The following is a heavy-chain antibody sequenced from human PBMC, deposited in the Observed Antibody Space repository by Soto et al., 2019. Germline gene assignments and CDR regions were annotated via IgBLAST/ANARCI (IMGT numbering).Heavy chain of an antibody. J-gene: IGHJ4*02. CDR1: GYTFTSYY. Sequence: QVQLVQSGAEVKKPGASVKVSCKASGYTFTSYYMHWVRQAPGQGLEWMGIINPSGGSTSYAQKFQGRVTMTKDTSTSTVYMELSSQRSEDTAVYYCARSGDLRYFDYWGQGTLVTVSS. V-gene: IGHV1-46*01. CDR3: ARSGDLRYFDY. D-gene: IGHD7-27*01. CDR2: INPSGGST.